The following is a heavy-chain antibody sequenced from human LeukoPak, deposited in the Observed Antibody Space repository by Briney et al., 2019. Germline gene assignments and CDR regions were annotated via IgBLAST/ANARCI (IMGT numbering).Heavy chain of an antibody. J-gene: IGHJ5*01. CDR3: ARLSYDGSGYFDS. V-gene: IGHV4-59*12. Sequence: SETLSLTCTVSGGSIRNYYWSWIRQPPGKGLEWIGCIYYSGRTNYNPSLQSRVTISVDTSKNQFSLKLSSVTAADTAMYYCARLSYDGSGYFDSWGQGTLVTVSS. CDR1: GGSIRNYY. CDR2: IYYSGRT. D-gene: IGHD3-22*01.